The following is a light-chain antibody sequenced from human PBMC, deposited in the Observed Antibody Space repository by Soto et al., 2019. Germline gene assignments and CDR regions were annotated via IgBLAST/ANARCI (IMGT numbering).Light chain of an antibody. CDR3: LQGYNACTLT. Sequence: DIPMTQSPSSLSSSVGARVTITCRARQSIRNYLIWYQHKPGIAPKLLIYAASTLQSGVPSRFSGIGSGTSFSLTISSLQFEDFATYYCLQGYNACTLTFGGGTKVEIK. J-gene: IGKJ4*01. CDR1: QSIRNY. CDR2: AAS. V-gene: IGKV1-39*01.